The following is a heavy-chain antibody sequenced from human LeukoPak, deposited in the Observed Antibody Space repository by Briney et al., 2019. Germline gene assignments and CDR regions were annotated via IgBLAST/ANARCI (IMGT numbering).Heavy chain of an antibody. Sequence: GGSLRLSCAASGFTVSTNYMTWVRQAPGKGLEWVSVIYSGGTTYYADSVKGRFTISRDNSKNTLYLQVNSLRAEGTAVYYCAKGLSPWGQGTLVTVSS. CDR1: GFTVSTNY. CDR3: AKGLSP. CDR2: IYSGGTT. J-gene: IGHJ4*02. D-gene: IGHD3-16*02. V-gene: IGHV3-53*01.